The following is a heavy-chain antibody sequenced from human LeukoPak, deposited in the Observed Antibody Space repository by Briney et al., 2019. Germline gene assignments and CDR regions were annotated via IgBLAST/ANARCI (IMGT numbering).Heavy chain of an antibody. Sequence: PSETLSLTCAVSGVSITSYYWSWLRQPPEKGLEWIGYLSDVGTNDYNPSLKGRVTISRDTSKNQFSLRLSSVTAADAAVYYCARSPSYYYAGFWGQGTLVTVSS. D-gene: IGHD3-10*01. CDR3: ARSPSYYYAGF. J-gene: IGHJ4*02. V-gene: IGHV4-59*01. CDR2: LSDVGTN. CDR1: GVSITSYY.